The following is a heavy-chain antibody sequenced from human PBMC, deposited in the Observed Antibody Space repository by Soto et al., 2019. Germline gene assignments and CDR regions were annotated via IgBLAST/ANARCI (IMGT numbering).Heavy chain of an antibody. J-gene: IGHJ3*02. V-gene: IGHV4-59*08. D-gene: IGHD2-15*01. Sequence: SETLSLTCTGSGGSISSYYWSWIRQPPGKGLEWIGYIYYSGSTNYNPSLKSRVTISVDTSKNQFSLKLSSVTAADTAVYYCATNDSAYCSGGSCYSGYGAFDIWGQGTMVTVSS. CDR1: GGSISSYY. CDR3: ATNDSAYCSGGSCYSGYGAFDI. CDR2: IYYSGST.